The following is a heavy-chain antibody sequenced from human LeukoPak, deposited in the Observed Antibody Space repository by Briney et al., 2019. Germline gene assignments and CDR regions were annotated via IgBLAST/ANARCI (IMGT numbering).Heavy chain of an antibody. V-gene: IGHV3-7*01. D-gene: IGHD6-19*01. Sequence: GGSLRLSCAASGFTFNTYWISWVRQAPGKGLQWVANIKPDGNERYYVDYVKGRFTISRDNARSSLYLQMNSLRVEDTAIYYCARQQWTAFDFWGQGTMVTVSS. J-gene: IGHJ3*01. CDR2: IKPDGNER. CDR1: GFTFNTYW. CDR3: ARQQWTAFDF.